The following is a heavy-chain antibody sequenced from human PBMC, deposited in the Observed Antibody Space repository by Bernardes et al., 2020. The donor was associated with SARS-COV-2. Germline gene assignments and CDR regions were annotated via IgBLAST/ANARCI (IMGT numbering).Heavy chain of an antibody. CDR3: TSVTYSSGADFDY. CDR1: GYTFTAYY. D-gene: IGHD6-19*01. J-gene: IGHJ4*02. V-gene: IGHV1-2*02. CDR2: IDPVSGGT. Sequence: ASLKVYCKTSGYTFTAYYMHWMRQAPGQGLESMGWIDPVSGGTNYAQKFQGRVTMTRDASISTAYMELSSLRSDDTAIYYCTSVTYSSGADFDYWGKGTLVTGSP.